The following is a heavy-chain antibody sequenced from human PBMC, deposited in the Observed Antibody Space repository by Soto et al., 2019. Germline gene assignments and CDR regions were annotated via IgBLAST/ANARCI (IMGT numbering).Heavy chain of an antibody. CDR2: INHSGST. D-gene: IGHD5-12*01. J-gene: IGHJ6*03. Sequence: SQTLSLTCAVYGGSFSGYYWSWIRQPPGKGLEWIGEINHSGSTNYNPSLRSRVTRSVDTSKNQFSLKLSSVTAADTAVYYCALYSGYDRYYYYIDVWGKGTTVTVSS. V-gene: IGHV4-34*01. CDR3: ALYSGYDRYYYYIDV. CDR1: GGSFSGYY.